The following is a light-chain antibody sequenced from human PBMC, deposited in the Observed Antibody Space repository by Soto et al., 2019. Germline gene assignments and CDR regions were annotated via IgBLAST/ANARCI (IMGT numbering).Light chain of an antibody. J-gene: IGLJ1*01. CDR1: SGSIASNY. CDR2: EDN. Sequence: NFMLTQPHSVSESPGKTVTISCTRSSGSIASNYVQWYQQRPGSAPTTVIYEDNQRPSGVPDRFSGSIDSSSNSDSLTISVLKTEDEADYYCQSYDTNILYVFGAGTKLTVL. CDR3: QSYDTNILYV. V-gene: IGLV6-57*04.